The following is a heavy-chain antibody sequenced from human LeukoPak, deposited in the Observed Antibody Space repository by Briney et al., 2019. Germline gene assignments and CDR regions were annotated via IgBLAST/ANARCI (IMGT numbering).Heavy chain of an antibody. CDR2: ITSSSSTI. V-gene: IGHV3-48*02. Sequence: PGRSLRLSCAASGFTFSTYSMNWVRQAPGKGLEWVSYITSSSSTIYYADSVRGRFTISRDNAENSLYLQMNSLRDEDTAVYYCARVDWMIGAFDIWGQGTMVTVSS. CDR1: GFTFSTYS. CDR3: ARVDWMIGAFDI. D-gene: IGHD3-22*01. J-gene: IGHJ3*02.